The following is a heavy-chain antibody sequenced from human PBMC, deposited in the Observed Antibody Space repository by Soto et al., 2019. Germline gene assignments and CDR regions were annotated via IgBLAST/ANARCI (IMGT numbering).Heavy chain of an antibody. V-gene: IGHV3-23*01. CDR2: ISASASNT. Sequence: EMQLMESGGGLVQPGGSLRLSCAASGFTFSSYAMSWVRQAPGKGLEWVSGISASASNTYYADSVKGRFTISRDNFKNTLYLQMSSLRAEDTAVYYCARWIPAWLDYWGQGTLVTVSS. J-gene: IGHJ4*02. CDR1: GFTFSSYA. D-gene: IGHD2-2*01. CDR3: ARWIPAWLDY.